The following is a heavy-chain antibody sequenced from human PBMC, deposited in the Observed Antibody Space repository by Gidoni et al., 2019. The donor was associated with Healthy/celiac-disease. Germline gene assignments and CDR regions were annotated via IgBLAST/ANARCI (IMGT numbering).Heavy chain of an antibody. CDR1: GFPFSSYA. Sequence: QVQLVESGGGVVQPGRSLRLSCAASGFPFSSYAMHWVRQAPGKGLEWVAVISYDGSNKYYADSVKGRFTISRDNSKNTLYLQMNSLRAEDTAVYYCARTAEIVVVVAAKVDYFDYWGQGTLVTVSS. V-gene: IGHV3-30-3*01. J-gene: IGHJ4*02. CDR3: ARTAEIVVVVAAKVDYFDY. CDR2: ISYDGSNK. D-gene: IGHD2-15*01.